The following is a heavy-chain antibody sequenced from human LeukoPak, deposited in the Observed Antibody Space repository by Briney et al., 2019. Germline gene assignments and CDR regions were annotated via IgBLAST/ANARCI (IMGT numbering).Heavy chain of an antibody. CDR3: ARAAYGGNSEPIGY. Sequence: PSETLSLTCTVSGGSISSYYWSWIRQPPGKGLEWIGYIYYSGSTNYNPSLKSRVTISVDTSKNQFSLKLSSVTAADTAVYYCARAAYGGNSEPIGYWGQGTLVTVSS. D-gene: IGHD4-23*01. CDR1: GGSISSYY. V-gene: IGHV4-59*01. J-gene: IGHJ4*02. CDR2: IYYSGST.